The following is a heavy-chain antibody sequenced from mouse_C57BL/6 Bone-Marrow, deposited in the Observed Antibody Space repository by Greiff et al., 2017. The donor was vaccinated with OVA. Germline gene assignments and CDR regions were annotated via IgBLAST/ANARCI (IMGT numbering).Heavy chain of an antibody. V-gene: IGHV1-64*01. Sequence: VQLQQPGAELVKPGASVQLSCKASGYTFTSYWLHWVKKRPGQGLEWIGMIPPNSGSTNYTEKFKSKATLTVAKSSSTAYMQLSSLISDDSAVYDGAPSGYYDGSSYDYFDYWGQGTTLTVSS. CDR3: APSGYYDGSSYDYFDY. D-gene: IGHD1-1*01. CDR2: IPPNSGST. J-gene: IGHJ2*01. CDR1: GYTFTSYW.